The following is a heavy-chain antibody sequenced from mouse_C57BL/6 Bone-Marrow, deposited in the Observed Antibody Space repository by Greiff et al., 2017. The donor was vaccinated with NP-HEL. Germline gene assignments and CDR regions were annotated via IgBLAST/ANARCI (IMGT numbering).Heavy chain of an antibody. D-gene: IGHD1-1*01. CDR3: AREDDGSSPHWYFDV. CDR1: GYTFTSYW. Sequence: VQLQQPGAELVKPGASVKLSCKASGYTFTSYWMHWVKQRPGRGLEWIGRIDPNSGGTKYNEKFKSKATLTVDKPSSTAYMQLSSLTSEDSAVYYCAREDDGSSPHWYFDVWGTGTTVTVSS. J-gene: IGHJ1*03. CDR2: IDPNSGGT. V-gene: IGHV1-72*01.